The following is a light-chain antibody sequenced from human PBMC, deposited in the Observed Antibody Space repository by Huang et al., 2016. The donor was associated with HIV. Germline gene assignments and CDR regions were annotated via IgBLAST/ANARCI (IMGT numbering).Light chain of an antibody. CDR1: QSVNNY. Sequence: EVVLTQSPATLSLSPGERATLSCRASQSVNNYLVWYQQKPGQSPRLLIYDVFHRATGIPARFGGGGFGTDFTLTISSLEPEDFAVYYCQQRLIWPPTFSGGTKVEIK. J-gene: IGKJ4*01. CDR2: DVF. V-gene: IGKV3-11*01. CDR3: QQRLIWPPT.